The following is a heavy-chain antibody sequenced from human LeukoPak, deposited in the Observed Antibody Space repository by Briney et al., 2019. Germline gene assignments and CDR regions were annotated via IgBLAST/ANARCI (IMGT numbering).Heavy chain of an antibody. J-gene: IGHJ4*02. D-gene: IGHD6-13*01. CDR2: VSSSSSYI. CDR3: ARDPADLIAAVVLYFDY. CDR1: GFTFSSYS. V-gene: IGHV3-21*01. Sequence: GGSLRLSCAASGFTFSSYSMNWVRQAPGKGLEWVSSVSSSSSYIYYADSVKGRFTISRDNAKNSLYLQMNSLRAEDTAVYYCARDPADLIAAVVLYFDYWGQGTLVTVSS.